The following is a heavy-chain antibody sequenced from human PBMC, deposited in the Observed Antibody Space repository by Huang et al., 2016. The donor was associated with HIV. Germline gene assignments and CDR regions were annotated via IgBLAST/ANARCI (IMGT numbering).Heavy chain of an antibody. Sequence: QVQLKESGQGLVKPSDTLSLTCMVSGDSVDSSYSYWGWVRQPPGKGLEWMGSIYSNGNPYYNKNLKMRITISGDTSKNHFSLNLKTVTAADTAVYYCSRGPSTPATELWGQGTMVTVSS. J-gene: IGHJ3*01. D-gene: IGHD1-1*01. V-gene: IGHV4-39*02. CDR3: SRGPSTPATEL. CDR2: IYSNGNP. CDR1: GDSVDSSYSY.